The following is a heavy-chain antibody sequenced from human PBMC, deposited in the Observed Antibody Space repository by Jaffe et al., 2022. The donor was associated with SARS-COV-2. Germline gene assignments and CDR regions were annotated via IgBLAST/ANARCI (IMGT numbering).Heavy chain of an antibody. D-gene: IGHD2-8*01. J-gene: IGHJ5*02. CDR3: ARMIYCTNGVCYWFDP. Sequence: QVQLQESGPGLVKPSQTLSLTCTVSGGSISSGGYYWSWIRQHPGKGLEWIGYIYYSGSTYYNPSLKSRVTISVDTSKNQFSLKLSSVTAADTAVYYCARMIYCTNGVCYWFDPWGQGTLVTVSS. CDR2: IYYSGST. CDR1: GGSISSGGYY. V-gene: IGHV4-31*03.